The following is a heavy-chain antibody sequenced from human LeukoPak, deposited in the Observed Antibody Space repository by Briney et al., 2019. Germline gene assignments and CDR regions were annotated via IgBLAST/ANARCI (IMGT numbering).Heavy chain of an antibody. CDR3: ARDRGNVPDAFDI. D-gene: IGHD3-10*01. Sequence: SETLSLTCTVSGGSISGYYWSWIRQPPGKGLEWIGYIYNSGSTNYSPSLKSRVTISVDRFKNQFSLKLNSVTAADTAVYYCARDRGNVPDAFDIWGQGTMVTVSS. CDR1: GGSISGYY. CDR2: IYNSGST. J-gene: IGHJ3*02. V-gene: IGHV4-59*01.